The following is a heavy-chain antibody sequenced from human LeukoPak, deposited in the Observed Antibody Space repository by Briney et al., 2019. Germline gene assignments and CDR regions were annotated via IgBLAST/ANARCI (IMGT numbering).Heavy chain of an antibody. V-gene: IGHV3-23*01. D-gene: IGHD6-19*01. CDR1: GFTFSSYA. J-gene: IGHJ6*03. CDR3: ARGSNAVAGTTYYYYYMDV. CDR2: ISGSGGST. Sequence: GGSLRLSCAASGFTFSSYAMSWVRQAPGKGLEWVSAISGSGGSTYCADSVKGRFTISRDNSKNTLYLQMDSLRAEDTAVYYCARGSNAVAGTTYYYYYMDVWGKGTTVTVSS.